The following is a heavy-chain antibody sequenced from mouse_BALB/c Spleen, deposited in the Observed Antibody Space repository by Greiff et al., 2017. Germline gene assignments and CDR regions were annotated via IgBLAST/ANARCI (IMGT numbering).Heavy chain of an antibody. J-gene: IGHJ3*01. Sequence: EVQLQQSGAELVKPGASVKLSCTASGFNIKDTYMHWVKQRPEQGLEWIGRIDPANGNTNYDPKFQGKATITADTSSNTAYLQLSSLASEDTAVYYCASADGTWFAYWGQGTLVTVSA. CDR1: GFNIKDTY. CDR3: ASADGTWFAY. V-gene: IGHV14-3*02. CDR2: IDPANGNT.